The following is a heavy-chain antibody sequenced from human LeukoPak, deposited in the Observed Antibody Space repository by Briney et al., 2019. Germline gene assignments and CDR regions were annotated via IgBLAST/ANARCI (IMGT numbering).Heavy chain of an antibody. CDR1: GFTSSSYS. Sequence: PGGSLRLSCAASGFTSSSYSMNWVRQAPGKGLEWVSSISSTSSYIYYADSVKGRFTISRDNAKNSLYLQMNSLRAEDTAVYYCARDQFYGSGSFDVWGQGTLVTVSS. CDR3: ARDQFYGSGSFDV. J-gene: IGHJ3*01. CDR2: ISSTSSYI. D-gene: IGHD3-10*01. V-gene: IGHV3-21*01.